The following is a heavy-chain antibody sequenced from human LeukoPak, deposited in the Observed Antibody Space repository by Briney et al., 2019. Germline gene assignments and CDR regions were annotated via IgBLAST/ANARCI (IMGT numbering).Heavy chain of an antibody. CDR2: ISYDGSNT. Sequence: GRSLRLSCAASGFTFNNYGMHWVRQAPGKGLEWVAIISYDGSNTYYADSVKGRFTISRDNSKNTLYLQMNSLRAEDTAVYYCAKDKYNFWSGSNYYYMDVWGKGTTVTASS. CDR1: GFTFNNYG. CDR3: AKDKYNFWSGSNYYYMDV. D-gene: IGHD3-3*01. J-gene: IGHJ6*03. V-gene: IGHV3-30*18.